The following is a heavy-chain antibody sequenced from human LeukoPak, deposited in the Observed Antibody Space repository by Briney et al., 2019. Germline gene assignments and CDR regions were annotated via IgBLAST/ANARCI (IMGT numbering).Heavy chain of an antibody. CDR2: IRYDGSNK. J-gene: IGHJ4*02. Sequence: PGGSLRLSCAASGFTLSSYGMHWVRQAPDKGLEWVAFIRYDGSNKYYADSVKGRFTISRDNSKNTLYLQMNSLRAEDTAVYYCAKDRRYYDYVWGSPYFDYWGQGTLVTVSS. CDR3: AKDRRYYDYVWGSPYFDY. V-gene: IGHV3-30*02. D-gene: IGHD3-16*01. CDR1: GFTLSSYG.